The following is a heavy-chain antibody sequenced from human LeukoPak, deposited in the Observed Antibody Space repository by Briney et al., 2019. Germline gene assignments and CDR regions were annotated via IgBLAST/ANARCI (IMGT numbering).Heavy chain of an antibody. CDR2: VKGDGTNI. CDR1: GFNFGNFW. CDR3: AKLLDWGTTYDY. D-gene: IGHD3-16*01. V-gene: IGHV3-7*01. J-gene: IGHJ4*02. Sequence: LPGGSLRLSCAASGFNFGNFWMSWIRQAPGRGLQWVATVKGDGTNIHYLDSVNGRFTISRDNARNLLFLQMNRLRAEDTAVYYCAKLLDWGTTYDYWGQGALVTVSS.